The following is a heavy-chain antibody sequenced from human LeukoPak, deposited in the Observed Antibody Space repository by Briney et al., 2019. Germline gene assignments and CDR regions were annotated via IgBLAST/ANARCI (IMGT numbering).Heavy chain of an antibody. CDR1: GFTFSRYV. J-gene: IGHJ4*02. CDR3: VRAGTAARLGMGFDS. CDR2: IRGSGGTT. V-gene: IGHV3-23*01. Sequence: GGSLRLSCAASGFTFSRYVTSWVRQAPGKGLEWVSIIRGSGGTTYYTDSVQGRFTISRDNSKNTLYLQMNSLRVEDTAVYYCVRAGTAARLGMGFDSWGQGTLVTVSS. D-gene: IGHD6-6*01.